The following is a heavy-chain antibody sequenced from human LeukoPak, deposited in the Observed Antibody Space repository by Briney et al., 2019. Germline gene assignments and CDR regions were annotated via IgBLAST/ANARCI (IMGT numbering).Heavy chain of an antibody. Sequence: EASVKVSRKASGYTFTSYAMHWVRQAPGQRLEWMGWINAGNGNTKYSQKFQGRVTITRDTSASTAYMELSSLRSEDTAVYYCARGDVDIVATMTADYWGQGTLVTVSS. CDR1: GYTFTSYA. CDR2: INAGNGNT. J-gene: IGHJ4*02. V-gene: IGHV1-3*01. D-gene: IGHD5-12*01. CDR3: ARGDVDIVATMTADY.